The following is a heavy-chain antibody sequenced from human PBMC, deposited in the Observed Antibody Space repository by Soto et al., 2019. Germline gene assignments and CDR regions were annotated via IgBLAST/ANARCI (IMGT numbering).Heavy chain of an antibody. J-gene: IGHJ5*02. CDR1: GGTFSSYA. Sequence: SVKVSCKASGGTFSSYAISWVRQAPGQGLEWMGGIIPIFGTANYAQKFQGRVTITADESTSTAYMELSSLRSEDTAVYYCARLMVRGVSPRAFDPWGQGTLVTVSS. CDR2: IIPIFGTA. D-gene: IGHD3-10*01. V-gene: IGHV1-69*13. CDR3: ARLMVRGVSPRAFDP.